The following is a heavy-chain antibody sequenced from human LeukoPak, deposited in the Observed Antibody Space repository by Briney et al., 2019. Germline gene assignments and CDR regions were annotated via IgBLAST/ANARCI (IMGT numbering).Heavy chain of an antibody. J-gene: IGHJ4*02. CDR3: AKEVYSYGYSPFDY. Sequence: GGSLRLSCAASGFTFSSYVMSWVRQAPGKGLEWVSAISGSGGSTYYADSVKDRFTISRDNSKNTLYLQMNSLRAEDTAVYYCAKEVYSYGYSPFDYWGQGTLVTVSS. V-gene: IGHV3-23*01. CDR1: GFTFSSYV. CDR2: ISGSGGST. D-gene: IGHD5-18*01.